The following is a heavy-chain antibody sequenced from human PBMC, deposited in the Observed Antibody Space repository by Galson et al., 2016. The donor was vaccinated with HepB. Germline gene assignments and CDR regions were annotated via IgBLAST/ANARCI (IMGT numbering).Heavy chain of an antibody. CDR3: VREEQLAFDGMDV. CDR2: INRNSGVT. D-gene: IGHD1/OR15-1a*01. J-gene: IGHJ6*04. V-gene: IGHV1-2*06. CDR1: GYTFTANY. Sequence: SVKVSCKASGYTFTANYIHWVRQAPGRGLEWMGRINRNSGVTYYAQKFQGRVTMTWGTSINTAYMELTGLTSDDTAVYYCVREEQLAFDGMDVWGRGTTVTVSS.